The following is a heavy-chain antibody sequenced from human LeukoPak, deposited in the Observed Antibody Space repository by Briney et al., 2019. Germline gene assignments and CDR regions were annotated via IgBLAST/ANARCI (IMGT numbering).Heavy chain of an antibody. D-gene: IGHD3-10*01. CDR1: GGSVTSDTDS. J-gene: IGHJ3*01. Sequence: SETLSLTCSVSGGSVTSDTDSWAWFRQPPGKGLEWIGSIYYGGRTYYSPSLKSRANISGDTSKNQFSLKLGSVTAADTAVYYCARRVRLGSGVVGTRQALGHDVFDVWGQGTLVTVSS. CDR2: IYYGGRT. V-gene: IGHV4-39*01. CDR3: ARRVRLGSGVVGTRQALGHDVFDV.